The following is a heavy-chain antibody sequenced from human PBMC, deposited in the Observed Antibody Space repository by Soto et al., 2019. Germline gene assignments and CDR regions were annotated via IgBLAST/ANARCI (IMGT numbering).Heavy chain of an antibody. V-gene: IGHV3-30-3*01. Sequence: QVQLVESGGGVVQPGRSLRLSCAASGFTFSSYAMHWVRQAPDKGLEWVAVISYDGSNKYYADSVKGRFTISRDNSKNTLYLQMNSLRAEDTAVYYCARGTTVVTPVDYWGQGTLVTVSS. CDR2: ISYDGSNK. J-gene: IGHJ4*02. D-gene: IGHD4-17*01. CDR3: ARGTTVVTPVDY. CDR1: GFTFSSYA.